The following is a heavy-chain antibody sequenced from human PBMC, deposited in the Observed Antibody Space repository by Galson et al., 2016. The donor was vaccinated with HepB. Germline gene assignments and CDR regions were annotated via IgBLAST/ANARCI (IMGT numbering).Heavy chain of an antibody. D-gene: IGHD3-3*01. V-gene: IGHV3-74*01. CDR1: GFTFSRQW. J-gene: IGHJ4*02. CDR2: IKSDGSNI. Sequence: SLRLSCAASGFTFSRQWMYWVRQDPGKGLAWVSQIKSDGSNINYADSVKGRFTISRDNAGNTLYLQMNSLRAEDTAVYYCSTLRDFWSGWGQGTLVTVSP. CDR3: STLRDFWSG.